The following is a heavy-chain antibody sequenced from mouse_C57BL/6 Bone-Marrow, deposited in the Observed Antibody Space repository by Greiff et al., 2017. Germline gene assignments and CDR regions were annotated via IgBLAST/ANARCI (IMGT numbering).Heavy chain of an antibody. D-gene: IGHD1-1*01. CDR1: GYTFTSYW. Sequence: VQLQQPGAELVKPGASVKLSCKASGYTFTSYWMQWVKQRPGQGLEWIGEIDPSDSYTNYNQKFKGKATLTVDTSSSTAYMQLSSLTSEDSAVYYCASRDYYGSSYAYWGQGTLVTVSA. J-gene: IGHJ3*01. CDR2: IDPSDSYT. V-gene: IGHV1-50*01. CDR3: ASRDYYGSSYAY.